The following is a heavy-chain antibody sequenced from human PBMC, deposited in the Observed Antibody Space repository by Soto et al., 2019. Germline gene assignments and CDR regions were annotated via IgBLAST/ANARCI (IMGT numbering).Heavy chain of an antibody. V-gene: IGHV1-46*01. D-gene: IGHD6-13*01. CDR1: GYTFTRYY. CDR2: INPSGGST. J-gene: IGHJ3*02. CDR3: ARSRGGSTWYDAFDI. Sequence: QVQLVQSGAEVKKPGASVKVSCKASGYTFTRYYMHWVRQAPGQGLEWMGIINPSGGSTRDAEEFQGRVTLTRDTSTSTVYMELTSLRSEDTAVYYCARSRGGSTWYDAFDIWGQGTMVTVSS.